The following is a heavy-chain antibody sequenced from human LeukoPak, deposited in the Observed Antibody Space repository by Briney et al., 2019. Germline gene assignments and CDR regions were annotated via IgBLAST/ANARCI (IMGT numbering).Heavy chain of an antibody. V-gene: IGHV3-7*01. CDR3: ARDRGPNTFDY. J-gene: IGHJ4*02. Sequence: GGSLRLSCAASGFTFITYSMNWVRQAPGKGPEWVASIKQDGSEKYYVDSVKGRFTISKDNAKNSLYLQMNSLRVEDMAIYYCARDRGPNTFDYWGQGTLVTVSS. D-gene: IGHD3-10*01. CDR1: GFTFITYS. CDR2: IKQDGSEK.